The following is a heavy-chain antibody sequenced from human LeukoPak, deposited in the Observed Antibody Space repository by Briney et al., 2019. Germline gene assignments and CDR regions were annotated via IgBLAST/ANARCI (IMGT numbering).Heavy chain of an antibody. Sequence: SETLSLTCTVSGGSISSYYCSWIRQPPGKALEWIGYIYYSGSTNYNPSLKSRVTISVDTSKNQFSLKLSSVTAADTAVYYCAKNGGYAPSGYYEPSGFDDWGQGTLVTVSS. V-gene: IGHV4-59*01. CDR1: GGSISSYY. D-gene: IGHD3-22*01. CDR2: IYYSGST. CDR3: AKNGGYAPSGYYEPSGFDD. J-gene: IGHJ4*02.